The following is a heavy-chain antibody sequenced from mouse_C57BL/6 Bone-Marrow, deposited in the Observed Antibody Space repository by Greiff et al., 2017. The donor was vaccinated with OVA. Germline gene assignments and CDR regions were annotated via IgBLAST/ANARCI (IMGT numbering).Heavy chain of an antibody. CDR1: GYTFTSYN. CDR2: IYPGNGDT. J-gene: IGHJ1*03. CDR3: ARELPPDWYFDV. D-gene: IGHD2-12*01. V-gene: IGHV1-12*01. Sequence: LQESGAELVRPGASVKMSCTASGYTFTSYNMHWVTQTPRQGLEWIGAIYPGNGDTSYHQKFKGKATLTVDKSSSTAYMQLSSLTSEDSAVYFCARELPPDWYFDVWGTGTTVTVSS.